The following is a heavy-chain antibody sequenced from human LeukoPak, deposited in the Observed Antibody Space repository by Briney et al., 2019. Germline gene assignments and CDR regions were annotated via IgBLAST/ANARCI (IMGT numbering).Heavy chain of an antibody. CDR2: INPNTGDT. J-gene: IGHJ4*02. CDR3: ARGRKYTSGYRVTELGSGYSDY. Sequence: ASVKVSCKASGYTFTGYYMHWVRQAPGQGLEWMGWINPNTGDTNYAQKFQGRVTMTRDTSISTAYMELRRLRDDDTAVYYCARGRKYTSGYRVTELGSGYSDYWGQGTLVTVSS. CDR1: GYTFTGYY. V-gene: IGHV1-2*02. D-gene: IGHD5-18*01.